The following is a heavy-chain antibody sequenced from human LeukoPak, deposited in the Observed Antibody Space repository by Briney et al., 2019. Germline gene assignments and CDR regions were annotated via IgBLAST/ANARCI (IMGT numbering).Heavy chain of an antibody. D-gene: IGHD3-3*01. J-gene: IGHJ4*02. V-gene: IGHV3-23*01. CDR1: GFTFSSSA. Sequence: GGSLRLSCAASGFTFSSSAMSWVRQAPGKGLEWVSAISGSGGSTYYADSVKGRFTISRDNSKITLYLQMSTLRAEDAAVYYCAKEDQKAEYYDVWSGYRPPDYWGQGALVTVSS. CDR2: ISGSGGST. CDR3: AKEDQKAEYYDVWSGYRPPDY.